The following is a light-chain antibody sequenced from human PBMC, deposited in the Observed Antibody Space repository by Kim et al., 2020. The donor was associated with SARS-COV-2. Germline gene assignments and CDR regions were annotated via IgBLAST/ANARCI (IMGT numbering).Light chain of an antibody. J-gene: IGKJ3*01. CDR2: DAC. CDR3: RQYDSLPLFT. CDR1: QDISNY. V-gene: IGKV1-33*01. Sequence: SVGDRLTITCQASQDISNYLNWYQQKPGRAPKILIYDACNLETGVPSRFSGSGSGTHFTFSISSLQLEDIATYYCRQYDSLPLFTFGPGTKVDFK.